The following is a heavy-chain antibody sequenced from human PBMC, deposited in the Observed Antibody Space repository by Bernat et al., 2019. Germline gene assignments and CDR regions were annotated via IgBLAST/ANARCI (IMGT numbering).Heavy chain of an antibody. CDR3: ARGVPPPYSSSLFAY. V-gene: IGHV4-34*01. Sequence: QVQLQQWGAGLLKPSETLSLTCAVYGGSFSGYYWSWIRQPPGKGLEWIGEINHSGSTNYNPSLKSRVTISVDTSKNQFSLKLSSVTAADTAVYYCARGVPPPYSSSLFAYWRQGTLVTVSS. D-gene: IGHD6-6*01. CDR2: INHSGST. CDR1: GGSFSGYY. J-gene: IGHJ4*02.